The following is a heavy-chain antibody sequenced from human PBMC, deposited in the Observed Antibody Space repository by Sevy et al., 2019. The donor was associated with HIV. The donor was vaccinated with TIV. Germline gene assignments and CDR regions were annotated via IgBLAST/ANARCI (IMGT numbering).Heavy chain of an antibody. J-gene: IGHJ6*02. Sequence: GGSLRLSCAASVFIFSTYGRHWVRQAPGKGLEWVAVISYDGSEKYYADSVRGRFTISRDNSKNTLYLQMNSLRVEDTAIYYCAKMQGGSYNYYGMDVRGQGTTVTVSS. CDR3: AKMQGGSYNYYGMDV. CDR1: VFIFSTYG. V-gene: IGHV3-30*18. CDR2: ISYDGSEK. D-gene: IGHD1-26*01.